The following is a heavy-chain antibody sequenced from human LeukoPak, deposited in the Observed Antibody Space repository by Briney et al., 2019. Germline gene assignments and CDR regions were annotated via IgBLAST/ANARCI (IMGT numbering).Heavy chain of an antibody. Sequence: ASVKVSCKASGGTFSSYAISWVRQAPGQGLEWMGGIIPIFGTANYAQKFQGRVTITADESTSTAYMELSSLRSEDTAVYYCASEYSSSWYGFDPWGQGTLVTVSS. V-gene: IGHV1-69*13. CDR2: IIPIFGTA. J-gene: IGHJ5*02. CDR3: ASEYSSSWYGFDP. D-gene: IGHD6-13*01. CDR1: GGTFSSYA.